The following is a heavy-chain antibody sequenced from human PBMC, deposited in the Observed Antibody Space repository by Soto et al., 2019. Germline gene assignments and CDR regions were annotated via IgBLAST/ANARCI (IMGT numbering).Heavy chain of an antibody. Sequence: QVQLQESGPGLVKPSQTLSLTCTVSGGSISSGGYYWNWIRQHPGKGLEWIGYIYYIGSTYYNPPLERXXTISLDTSKNQFSLKLSSVTAADTAVYYCARSVFPWGQGTLVTVSS. CDR2: IYYIGST. CDR1: GGSISSGGYY. CDR3: ARSVFP. V-gene: IGHV4-31*03. J-gene: IGHJ5*02.